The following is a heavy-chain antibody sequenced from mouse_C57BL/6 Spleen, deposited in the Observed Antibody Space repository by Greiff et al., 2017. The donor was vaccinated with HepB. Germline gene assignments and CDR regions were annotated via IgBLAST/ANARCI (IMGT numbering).Heavy chain of an antibody. D-gene: IGHD4-1*01. CDR2: INPNNGGT. CDR1: GYTFTDYY. V-gene: IGHV1-26*01. J-gene: IGHJ2*01. Sequence: VQLQQSGPELVKPGASVKISCKASGYTFTDYYMNWVKQSHGKSLEWIGDINPNNGGTSYNQKFKGKATLTVDKSSSTAYMELRSLTSEDSAVYYCARWEGNWGQGTTLTVSS. CDR3: ARWEGN.